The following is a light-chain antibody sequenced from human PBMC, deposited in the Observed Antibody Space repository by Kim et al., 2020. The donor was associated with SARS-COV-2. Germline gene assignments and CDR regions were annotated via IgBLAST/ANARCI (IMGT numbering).Light chain of an antibody. Sequence: ASAGDRVTISCRVSQDIASYLAWYRQKPGTAPELLIYDAISLQSGVPPRFSGSGSGTDFTLAISSLQSEDFATYYCQQYLSFPRTFGQGTKVDIK. CDR3: QQYLSFPRT. CDR1: QDIASY. J-gene: IGKJ1*01. V-gene: IGKV1D-8*01. CDR2: DAI.